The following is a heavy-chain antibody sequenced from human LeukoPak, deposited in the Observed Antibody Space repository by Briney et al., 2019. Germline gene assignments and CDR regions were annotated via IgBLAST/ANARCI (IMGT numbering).Heavy chain of an antibody. V-gene: IGHV4-31*03. J-gene: IGHJ6*03. CDR1: GGSISSGGYY. CDR2: IYYRGST. Sequence: SETLSLTCTVSGGSISSGGYYWSWIRQHPGKGLEWIGYIYYRGSTYYNPSLKSRVTISVDTSKNQFSLKLSSVTAADTAVYYCARLAAEKYYYYYMDVWGKGTTVTVSS. CDR3: ARLAAEKYYYYYMDV. D-gene: IGHD2-15*01.